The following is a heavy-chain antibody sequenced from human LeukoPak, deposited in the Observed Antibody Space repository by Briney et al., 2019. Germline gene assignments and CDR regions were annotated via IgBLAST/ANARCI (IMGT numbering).Heavy chain of an antibody. D-gene: IGHD2-2*01. CDR2: ISYDGRNI. CDR3: AKGPLRGTAAAIDY. CDR1: GFTFNNYG. Sequence: GGSLRLSCAASGFTFNNYGMHWVRQAPGKGLERVAVISYDGRNIHYPDSVKGRFTISRDISTDTLWLQMDSLRTEDTAVYYCAKGPLRGTAAAIDYWGQGTLVTVSS. J-gene: IGHJ4*02. V-gene: IGHV3-30*18.